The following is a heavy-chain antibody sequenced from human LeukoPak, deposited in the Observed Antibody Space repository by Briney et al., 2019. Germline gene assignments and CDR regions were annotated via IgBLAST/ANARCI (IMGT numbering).Heavy chain of an antibody. CDR2: ISGSGGST. V-gene: IGHV3-23*01. CDR1: GFTFSSYA. J-gene: IGHJ4*02. Sequence: GGSLRLSCAASGFTFSSYAMSLVRQAPGKGLEWVSAISGSGGSTYYADSVKGRFTISRDNSKNTLYLQMNSLRAEDTAVYYCAKDGDLAVTTPFDYWGQGTLVTVSS. D-gene: IGHD4-17*01. CDR3: AKDGDLAVTTPFDY.